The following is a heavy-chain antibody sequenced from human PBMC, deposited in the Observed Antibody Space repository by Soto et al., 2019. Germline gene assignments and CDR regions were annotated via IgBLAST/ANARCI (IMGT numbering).Heavy chain of an antibody. CDR3: ARVRSRYYLDAFDI. V-gene: IGHV3-7*01. J-gene: IGHJ3*02. CDR2: IKQDGSEK. D-gene: IGHD3-3*01. Sequence: PGXSLRLSCAASGFTFSSYWISWVHQAPGKGLEWVANIKQDGSEKYYVDSVKGRFTISRDNAKNSLYLQMNSLRAEDTAVYYCARVRSRYYLDAFDIWGQGTMVTVSS. CDR1: GFTFSSYW.